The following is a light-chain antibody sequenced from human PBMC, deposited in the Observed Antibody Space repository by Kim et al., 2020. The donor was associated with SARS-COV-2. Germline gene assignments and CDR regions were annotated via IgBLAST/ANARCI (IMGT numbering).Light chain of an antibody. CDR2: WAS. V-gene: IGKV4-1*01. Sequence: DIVMTQSPDSLAVSLGERATINCKSSQSLLYKTNNKNYLAWYQQRPGQPPKLLIYWASTRQFGVPDRFSGSGFGTDFTLTIASLQAEDVALYYCQQYHSNPLTFGGGTKVDIK. CDR1: QSLLYKTNNKNY. CDR3: QQYHSNPLT. J-gene: IGKJ4*01.